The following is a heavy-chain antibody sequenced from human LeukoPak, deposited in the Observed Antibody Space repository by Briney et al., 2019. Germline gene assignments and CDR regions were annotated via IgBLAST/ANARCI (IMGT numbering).Heavy chain of an antibody. V-gene: IGHV4-34*01. CDR1: GVSFSGYY. J-gene: IGHJ4*02. Sequence: NPSETLSLTCAVYGVSFSGYYWSWIRQPPGKGLEWIGEINHSGSTNYNPSLKSRVTISVDTSKNQFSLKLSSVTAADTAVYYCANRNMWWWFFDYWGQGTLVTVSS. CDR3: ANRNMWWWFFDY. D-gene: IGHD2-21*01. CDR2: INHSGST.